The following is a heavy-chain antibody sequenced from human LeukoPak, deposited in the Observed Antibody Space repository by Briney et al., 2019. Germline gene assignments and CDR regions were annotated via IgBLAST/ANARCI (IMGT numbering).Heavy chain of an antibody. Sequence: ASVKVSCKASGYTFTSYAMHWVHQAPGQRLEWMGWINAGNDNTKYSQKFQGRVTITRDTSASTAYMELSSLRSEDTAVYYCARDLGYYTGGTCYPNWFDPWGQGTLVTVSS. J-gene: IGHJ5*02. V-gene: IGHV1-3*01. D-gene: IGHD2-15*01. CDR2: INAGNDNT. CDR3: ARDLGYYTGGTCYPNWFDP. CDR1: GYTFTSYA.